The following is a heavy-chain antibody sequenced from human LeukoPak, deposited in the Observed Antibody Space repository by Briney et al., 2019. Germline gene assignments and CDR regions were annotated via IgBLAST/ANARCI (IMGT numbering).Heavy chain of an antibody. CDR1: GGSISGYH. Sequence: SETLSLTCSVSGGSISGYHWSWIRQPPGKGLEWLGYIYYSGSSNYNPSLKSRVTMSADTSKNQFSLKLSSVTAADTAVYYCARVPRSYYYYYYMDVWGKGTTVTVSS. J-gene: IGHJ6*03. CDR2: IYYSGSS. V-gene: IGHV4-59*01. CDR3: ARVPRSYYYYYYMDV.